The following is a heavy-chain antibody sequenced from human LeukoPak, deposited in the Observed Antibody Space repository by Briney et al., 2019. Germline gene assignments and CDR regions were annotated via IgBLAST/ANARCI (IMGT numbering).Heavy chain of an antibody. CDR3: ARDRGGSYFDY. CDR2: ISYDGSNK. D-gene: IGHD1-26*01. V-gene: IGHV3-30-3*01. Sequence: PGGSLRLSCAASGFTFSSYAMPWVRQAPGKGLEWVAVISYDGSNKYYADSVKGRFTISRDNSKNTLYLQMNSLRAEDTAVYYCARDRGGSYFDYWGQGNLVTVSS. J-gene: IGHJ4*02. CDR1: GFTFSSYA.